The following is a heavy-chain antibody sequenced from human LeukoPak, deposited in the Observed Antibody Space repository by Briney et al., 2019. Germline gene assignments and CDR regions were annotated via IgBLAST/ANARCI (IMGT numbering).Heavy chain of an antibody. CDR2: INHSGST. D-gene: IGHD6-13*01. CDR1: GGSLSCYY. V-gene: IGHV4-34*01. J-gene: IGHJ4*02. Sequence: SETLSVTCTVSGGSLSCYYWSWIRQPPGKGMEWVGEINHSGSTYYKPSLKSRVTISVDTSKYQFSLKLSSVTAAHTAVYYCARDAYSSSWYHRPFDYWGQGTLVTVSS. CDR3: ARDAYSSSWYHRPFDY.